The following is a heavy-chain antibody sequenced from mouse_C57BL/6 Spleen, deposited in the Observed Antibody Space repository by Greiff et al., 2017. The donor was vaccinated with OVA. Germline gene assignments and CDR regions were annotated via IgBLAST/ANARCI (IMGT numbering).Heavy chain of an antibody. Sequence: VQLQQSGPELVKPGASVKISCKASGYAFSSSWMNWVKQRPGKGLEWIGRIYPGDGDTNYNGKFKGKATLTADKSSSTAYMQLSSLTSEDSAVYFCAREGTTVVATDWYFDVWGTGTTVTVSS. J-gene: IGHJ1*03. CDR3: AREGTTVVATDWYFDV. CDR1: GYAFSSSW. D-gene: IGHD1-1*01. V-gene: IGHV1-82*01. CDR2: IYPGDGDT.